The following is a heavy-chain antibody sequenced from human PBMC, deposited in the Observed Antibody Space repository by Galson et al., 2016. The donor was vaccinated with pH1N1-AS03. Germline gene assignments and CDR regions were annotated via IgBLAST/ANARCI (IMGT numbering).Heavy chain of an antibody. V-gene: IGHV2-5*02. D-gene: IGHD1-14*01. CDR2: IYWDDHK. CDR1: GFSLTTNGVG. J-gene: IGHJ6*02. CDR3: AHREYRMHGLDV. Sequence: PALVKPTQTLTLTCSFSGFSLTTNGVGVGWIRQPPGKATEWLALIYWDDHKVYSPFLSSRLTITKVTSVNQVVLIMTNMDPEDTATYFCAHREYRMHGLDVWGQGTTVTVSS.